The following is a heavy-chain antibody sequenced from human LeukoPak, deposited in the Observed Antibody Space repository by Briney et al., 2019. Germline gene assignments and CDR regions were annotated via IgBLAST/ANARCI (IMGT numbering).Heavy chain of an antibody. CDR3: AKDARFLEWLFSSGYAFDI. D-gene: IGHD3-3*01. CDR2: ISGSGDSS. CDR1: GFTFSSYA. J-gene: IGHJ3*02. Sequence: QPGGSLRLSCAASGFTFSSYAMSWVRQAPGKGLEWVSAISGSGDSSYYADSVKGRFTISRDNSKNTLYLQMNSLRAEDTAVYYCAKDARFLEWLFSSGYAFDIWGQGTMVTVSS. V-gene: IGHV3-23*01.